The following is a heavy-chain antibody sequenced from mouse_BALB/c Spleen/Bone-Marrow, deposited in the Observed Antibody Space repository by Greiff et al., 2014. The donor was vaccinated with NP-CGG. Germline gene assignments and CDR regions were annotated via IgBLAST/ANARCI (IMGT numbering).Heavy chain of an antibody. CDR2: IGSGGSYT. D-gene: IGHD1-1*01. V-gene: IGHV5-9-3*01. CDR1: GFTFSSYA. J-gene: IGHJ1*01. Sequence: EVQGVESGGGLVKPGGSLKLSCAASGFTFSSYAMSWVRQTPEKRLEWVATIGSGGSYTYYADSVKGRFTISRDTAKNTLYLQMSSLRSEDTAIYYCARQDYYGSSPHWYFDVWGAGTTVTVSS. CDR3: ARQDYYGSSPHWYFDV.